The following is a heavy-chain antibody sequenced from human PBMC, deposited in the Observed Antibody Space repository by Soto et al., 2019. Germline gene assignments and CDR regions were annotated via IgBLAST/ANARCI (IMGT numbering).Heavy chain of an antibody. Sequence: GASVKVSCKASGGTFSSYAISWVRQAPGQGLEWMGGIIPIFGTANYAQKFQGRVTITADESTSTAYMELSSLRSEDTAVYYCARDTTFTLGYSSSWSFDYWGQGTLVTVSS. CDR3: ARDTTFTLGYSSSWSFDY. CDR1: GGTFSSYA. V-gene: IGHV1-69*13. CDR2: IIPIFGTA. D-gene: IGHD6-13*01. J-gene: IGHJ4*02.